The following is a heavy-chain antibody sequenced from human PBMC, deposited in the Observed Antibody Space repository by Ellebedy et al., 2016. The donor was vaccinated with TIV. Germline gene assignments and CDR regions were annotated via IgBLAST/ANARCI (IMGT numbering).Heavy chain of an antibody. Sequence: PAGSLRLSCAASGFTFSDYYMSWIRQAPGKGLEWVSSISNNGRIIYYADSMKGRFTISSDTTKNSLSLQMNSLTDADTAVYYCARSAHRGSYYVHYFDYWGHGTLVTVSS. D-gene: IGHD3-22*01. CDR3: ARSAHRGSYYVHYFDY. CDR1: GFTFSDYY. V-gene: IGHV3-11*01. J-gene: IGHJ4*01. CDR2: ISNNGRII.